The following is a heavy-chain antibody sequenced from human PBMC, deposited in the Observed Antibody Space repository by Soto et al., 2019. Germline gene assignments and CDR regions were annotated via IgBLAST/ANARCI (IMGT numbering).Heavy chain of an antibody. J-gene: IGHJ2*01. CDR3: ARPLWRDDYNWGYFDL. D-gene: IGHD4-4*01. V-gene: IGHV3-30-3*01. CDR1: GFTFSSYA. CDR2: ISYDGSNK. Sequence: QVQLVESGGGVVQPGRSLRLSCAASGFTFSSYAMHWVRQAPGTGLEWVAVISYDGSNKYYAESVKGRFTISRDNSKNTLYLQMNSLRAEDTAVYYCARPLWRDDYNWGYFDLWGRGTLVTVSS.